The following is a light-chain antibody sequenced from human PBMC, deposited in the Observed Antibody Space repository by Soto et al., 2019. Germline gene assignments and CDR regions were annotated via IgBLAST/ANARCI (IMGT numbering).Light chain of an antibody. V-gene: IGLV2-14*01. CDR3: NSYASTSARL. CDR1: RSDVGAFNY. CDR2: EVT. J-gene: IGLJ3*02. Sequence: QSALTQPASVSGSPGQSITISCTGTRSDVGAFNYVSWYQQHPGKTPNLIIYEVTNRPSGVSNRFSGSKSGNTASLTISGLQAEDEADYYCNSYASTSARLFGGGTKLTVL.